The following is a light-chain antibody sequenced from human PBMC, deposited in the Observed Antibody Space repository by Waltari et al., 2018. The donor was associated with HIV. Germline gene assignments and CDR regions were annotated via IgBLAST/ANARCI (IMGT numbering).Light chain of an antibody. Sequence: EIVLTQSPATLSVSPGKTAPLSCRARQSVSSNLAWYQKKAGHTPRLLIYSASTRATGIPPWFSGSGSGTRFVLTITSLQPEDVAVYYCQQYNDWPWFTFGQGTKLEIK. V-gene: IGKV3-15*01. CDR1: QSVSSN. CDR2: SAS. CDR3: QQYNDWPWFT. J-gene: IGKJ2*01.